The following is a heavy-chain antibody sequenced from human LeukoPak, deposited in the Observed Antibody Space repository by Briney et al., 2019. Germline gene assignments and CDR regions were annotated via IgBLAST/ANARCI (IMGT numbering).Heavy chain of an antibody. J-gene: IGHJ5*02. D-gene: IGHD3-3*01. CDR3: ARDRWNTIFGVLKDRWFDP. Sequence: SETLSLTCTVSGGSISSYYWSWIRQPPGKGLEWIGNIYHSGSTYYNPSLKSRVTISLDKSRKQFSLKLSSVTAADTAVYYCARDRWNTIFGVLKDRWFDPWGQGTLVTVSS. CDR2: IYHSGST. CDR1: GGSISSYY. V-gene: IGHV4-59*12.